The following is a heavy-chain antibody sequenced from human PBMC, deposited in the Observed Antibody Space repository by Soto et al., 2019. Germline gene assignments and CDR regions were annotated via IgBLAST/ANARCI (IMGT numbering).Heavy chain of an antibody. J-gene: IGHJ4*02. V-gene: IGHV4-59*01. D-gene: IGHD2-2*01. CDR2: IYYSGST. CDR3: ARGIETSSRTSLVY. Sequence: PSETLSLTCSVSGGSISSYYWSLIRQPPGKGLEWIGYIYYSGSTNYNPSLKSRVTISVDTSKNQFSLRLTSVTAADTAVYYCARGIETSSRTSLVYWGQGTLVTVSS. CDR1: GGSISSYY.